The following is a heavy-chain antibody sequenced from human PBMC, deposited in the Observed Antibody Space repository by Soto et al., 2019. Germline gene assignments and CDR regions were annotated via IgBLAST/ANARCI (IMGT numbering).Heavy chain of an antibody. V-gene: IGHV4-59*12. D-gene: IGHD3-10*01. CDR3: AREKITAHLDN. J-gene: IGHJ4*02. Sequence: TSETLSLTCTVSGGSISSYYWSWIRQPPGKGLEWIGYINHSGSTNYNPSLKSRVTISVDTSKNQFSLKLTSVTAADTAVYYCAREKITAHLDNWGQGTRVTVS. CDR1: GGSISSYY. CDR2: INHSGST.